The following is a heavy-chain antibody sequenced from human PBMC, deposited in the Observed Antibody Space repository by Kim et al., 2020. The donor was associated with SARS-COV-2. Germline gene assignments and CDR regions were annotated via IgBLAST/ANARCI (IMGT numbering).Heavy chain of an antibody. CDR1: GFSFSDYA. D-gene: IGHD1-1*01. J-gene: IGHJ6*01. V-gene: IGHV3-23*01. Sequence: GGSLRLSCAGSGFSFSDYAISWIRQAPGKGLEWVSAVSSSGRSTCYADSVKGRFSISRDNAKNSLFLQMDSLTAEDTAVYYCARDPYNTFIVDV. CDR3: ARDPYNTFIVDV. CDR2: VSSSGRST.